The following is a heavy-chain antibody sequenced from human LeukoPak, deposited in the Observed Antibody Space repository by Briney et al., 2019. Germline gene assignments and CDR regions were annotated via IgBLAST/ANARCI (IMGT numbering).Heavy chain of an antibody. CDR3: VSDIGD. V-gene: IGHV3-74*01. J-gene: IGHJ4*02. Sequence: GGSLRLSCAASGFTFSTYWMHWVRQAPGKGLVWVSRINSDGSSTSYADFVKGRFTISGDDAKNTLDLQMNSLRAEDTAVYYCVSDIGDWGQGTLVTVSS. CDR2: INSDGSST. CDR1: GFTFSTYW. D-gene: IGHD3-10*01.